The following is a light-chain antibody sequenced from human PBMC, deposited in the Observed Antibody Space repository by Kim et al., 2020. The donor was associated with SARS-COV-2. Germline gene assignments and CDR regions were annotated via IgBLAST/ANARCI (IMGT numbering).Light chain of an antibody. CDR2: ENS. V-gene: IGLV1-47*01. CDR1: SPTIGSRF. J-gene: IGLJ3*02. Sequence: GRSVAIACAGSSPTIGSRFVDWRQQLPGTAPTLVIHENSQRPSGVPDRFSGAKSGTSASLDISGRRSEDEGDYYCAAWDDTLHAWVFGGGTQLTVL. CDR3: AAWDDTLHAWV.